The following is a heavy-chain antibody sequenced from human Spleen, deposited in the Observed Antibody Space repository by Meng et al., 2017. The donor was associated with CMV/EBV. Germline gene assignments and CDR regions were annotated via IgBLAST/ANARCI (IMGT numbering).Heavy chain of an antibody. V-gene: IGHV4-34*01. D-gene: IGHD2-15*01. CDR2: ISQKGTT. J-gene: IGHJ4*02. CDR1: GGSLRGYF. CDR3: ARQGRVYFDY. Sequence: SETLSLTCTVSGGSLRGYFWAWIRQAPGKGLEWIGEISQKGTTNYSPSLKSRVSMLIHTSEKQFSLRLTSVTAADTATYYCARQGRVYFDYWGQGALVTVSS.